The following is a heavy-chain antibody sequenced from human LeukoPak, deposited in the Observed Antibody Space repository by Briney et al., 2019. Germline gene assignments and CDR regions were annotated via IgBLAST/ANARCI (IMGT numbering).Heavy chain of an antibody. V-gene: IGHV3-23*01. CDR1: GFTFSIYA. CDR3: AKALPVVAAKGNAFDI. J-gene: IGHJ3*02. CDR2: ISGSGGST. D-gene: IGHD2-15*01. Sequence: GGSLRLSCAASGFTFSIYAMSWVRHAPGKGLEWVSAISGSGGSTYYADYVNGRFTISSDNSKNTLYLQMHSLKAEDTDVYYCAKALPVVAAKGNAFDIWGQGTMVTVSS.